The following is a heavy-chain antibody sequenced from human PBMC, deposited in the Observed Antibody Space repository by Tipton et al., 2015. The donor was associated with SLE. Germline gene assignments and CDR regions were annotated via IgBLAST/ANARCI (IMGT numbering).Heavy chain of an antibody. CDR1: GFSVSSGYY. CDR3: ARDPVASSYFDL. Sequence: TLSLTCAVSGFSVSSGYYWGWIRQPPGKGLEWIGSVYHSGSTYYNPSLRSRVTTSVDTSKNQFSLKLSSVTAADTAVYYCARDPVASSYFDLWGRGTLVTVSS. D-gene: IGHD4-23*01. V-gene: IGHV4-38-2*02. CDR2: VYHSGST. J-gene: IGHJ2*01.